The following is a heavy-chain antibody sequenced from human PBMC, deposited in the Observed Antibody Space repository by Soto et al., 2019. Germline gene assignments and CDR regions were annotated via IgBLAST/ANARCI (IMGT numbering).Heavy chain of an antibody. J-gene: IGHJ6*02. Sequence: PGGSLRLSCAASGFTFSNAWMSWVRQAPGKGLEWVGRIKSKTDGGTTDYAAPVKGRFTISRDDSKNTLYLQMNSLKTEDTAVYYCTTDLGGYGDPYYYYYGMDVWGQGTTVTVSS. CDR1: GFTFSNAW. V-gene: IGHV3-15*01. CDR2: IKSKTDGGTT. CDR3: TTDLGGYGDPYYYYYGMDV. D-gene: IGHD4-17*01.